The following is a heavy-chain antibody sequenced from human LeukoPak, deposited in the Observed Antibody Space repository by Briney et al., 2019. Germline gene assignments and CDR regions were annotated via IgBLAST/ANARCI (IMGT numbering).Heavy chain of an antibody. CDR2: ISGSDGNT. CDR1: GLTFSKYA. J-gene: IGHJ4*02. V-gene: IGHV3-23*01. Sequence: PGGSLRLSCAASGLTFSKYAMSWVRQAPGKGLEWVSAISGSDGNTFYADSVKGRFTISRDNSKNTLSLQMNSLRAEDTALYYCAKDSSVPYGITDWGQGTLVTVSS. D-gene: IGHD4-17*01. CDR3: AKDSSVPYGITD.